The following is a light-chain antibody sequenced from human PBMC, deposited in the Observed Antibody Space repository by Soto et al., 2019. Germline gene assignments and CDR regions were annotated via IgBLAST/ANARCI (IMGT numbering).Light chain of an antibody. Sequence: DIQMTQSPSSLSASVGDRVTITCRASQSISSYLNWYQQKPGKAPKLLIDAASSLQSGVPSRFSGSGSGTDFPLTISSLQPEDFATYYCQQRYSTLSITFGQGTRLEIK. V-gene: IGKV1-39*01. CDR2: AAS. J-gene: IGKJ5*01. CDR1: QSISSY. CDR3: QQRYSTLSIT.